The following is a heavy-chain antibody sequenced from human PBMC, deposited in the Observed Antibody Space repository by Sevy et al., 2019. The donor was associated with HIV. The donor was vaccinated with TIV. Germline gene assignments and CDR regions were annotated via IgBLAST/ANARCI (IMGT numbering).Heavy chain of an antibody. CDR2: INSDSGVT. CDR3: ARLTTQPTSDLYGLDV. V-gene: IGHV1-2*02. D-gene: IGHD4-17*01. Sequence: ASVKVSCKASGYIFSDYYIHWVRQAPGQGLEWMAWINSDSGVTNYAQGFQGEVTVTRDMSLRTAYLELTNLKSNDTAIYYCARLTTQPTSDLYGLDVWGQGTTVTVSS. J-gene: IGHJ6*02. CDR1: GYIFSDYY.